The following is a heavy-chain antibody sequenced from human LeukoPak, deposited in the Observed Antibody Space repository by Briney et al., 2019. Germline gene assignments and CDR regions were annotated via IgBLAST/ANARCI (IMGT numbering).Heavy chain of an antibody. CDR1: GSPFSSYW. D-gene: IGHD4-17*01. Sequence: GGSLRLSCAASGSPFSSYWITWVAKPPGKGLLWVSRINPDGRSTGYADAVKGRFTISRDNAKNTLYLQMNSLRAEDTAVYYCVKYGDYKFDPWGQGTLVTVSS. J-gene: IGHJ5*02. CDR3: VKYGDYKFDP. V-gene: IGHV3-74*01. CDR2: INPDGRST.